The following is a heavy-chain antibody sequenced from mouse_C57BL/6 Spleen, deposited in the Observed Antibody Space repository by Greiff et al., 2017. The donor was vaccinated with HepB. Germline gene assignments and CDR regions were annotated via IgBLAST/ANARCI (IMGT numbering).Heavy chain of an antibody. D-gene: IGHD2-1*01. Sequence: DVQLVESGGGLVKPVGSLKLSCAASGFTFSSYAMSWVRQTPEKRLEWVATISDGGSYTYYPDNVKGRFTISRDNAKNNLYLQMSHMKSEDTAMYYCARDLLDYWGQGTTLTVSS. CDR1: GFTFSSYA. J-gene: IGHJ2*01. V-gene: IGHV5-4*01. CDR2: ISDGGSYT. CDR3: ARDLLDY.